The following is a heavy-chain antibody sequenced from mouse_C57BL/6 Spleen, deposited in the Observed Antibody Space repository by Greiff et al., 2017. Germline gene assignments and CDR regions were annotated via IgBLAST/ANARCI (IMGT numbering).Heavy chain of an antibody. CDR2: IYPGNGNT. V-gene: IGHV1-55*01. CDR3: ARREITTVVEDY. J-gene: IGHJ2*01. D-gene: IGHD1-1*01. Sequence: QVQLKQPGAELVKPGASVKMSCKASGYTFTSYWITWVKQRPGQGLDWIGEIYPGNGNTNYNEKFKSKATLTVYKSSSTAYMQLSSLTSEDSAVYYCARREITTVVEDYWGQGTTLTVSS. CDR1: GYTFTSYW.